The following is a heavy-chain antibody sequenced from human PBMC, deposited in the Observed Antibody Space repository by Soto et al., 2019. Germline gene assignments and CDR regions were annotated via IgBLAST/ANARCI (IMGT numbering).Heavy chain of an antibody. CDR1: GGSISSSNYY. D-gene: IGHD2-15*01. J-gene: IGHJ4*02. CDR3: ARLARKDCSDYNCYWAFVFDY. CDR2: ISYSGTT. V-gene: IGHV4-39*01. Sequence: QLQLQESGPGLVKPAEILSLTCTVSGGSISSSNYYWGWIRQPPGKGLEWIGSISYSGTTYFNPSLRSRLTISVDTSKNQLSLQLSSVTAADTAIYHCARLARKDCSDYNCYWAFVFDYWGQGTLVTVSS.